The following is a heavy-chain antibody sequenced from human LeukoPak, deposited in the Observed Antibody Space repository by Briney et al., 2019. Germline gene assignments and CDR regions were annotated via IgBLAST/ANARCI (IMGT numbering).Heavy chain of an antibody. D-gene: IGHD6-25*01. CDR2: IYDSGGT. Sequence: SETLSLTCTVSGGSISNDDYYWNWLRQPPGKGLEWIGYIYDSGGTFYNPSLKSRVIISGDTSKNQFSLKLSSVTTADTAVYYCARLDTRLSGYYFDYWGQGILVTVSS. V-gene: IGHV4-30-4*01. CDR1: GGSISNDDYY. CDR3: ARLDTRLSGYYFDY. J-gene: IGHJ4*02.